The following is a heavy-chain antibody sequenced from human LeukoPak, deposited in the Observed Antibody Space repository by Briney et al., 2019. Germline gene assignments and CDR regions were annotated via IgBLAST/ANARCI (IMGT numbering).Heavy chain of an antibody. CDR2: ISYDGSNK. Sequence: GGSLRLSCAASGFTFSSYGMHWVRQAPGKGLEWVAVISYDGSNKYYADSVKGRFTISRDNSKNTLYLQMNSLRAEDTAVCYCAKNYGDYLTDAFDIWGQGTMVTVSS. J-gene: IGHJ3*02. V-gene: IGHV3-30*18. CDR1: GFTFSSYG. CDR3: AKNYGDYLTDAFDI. D-gene: IGHD4-17*01.